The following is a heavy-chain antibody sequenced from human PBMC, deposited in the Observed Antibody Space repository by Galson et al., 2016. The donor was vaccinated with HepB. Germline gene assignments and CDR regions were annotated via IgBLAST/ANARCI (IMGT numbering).Heavy chain of an antibody. V-gene: IGHV3-33*01. CDR2: IWYDGSNK. CDR1: GFTFSSYG. Sequence: SLRLSCAASGFTFSSYGMHWVRQAPGKGLEWVAVIWYDGSNKYYADSVKGRFTISRDNSKNTLYLQMNSLRAEDTAVYYCARAGRYSRRWHTFDYWGKGTLVTVSS. J-gene: IGHJ4*02. D-gene: IGHD6-13*01. CDR3: ARAGRYSRRWHTFDY.